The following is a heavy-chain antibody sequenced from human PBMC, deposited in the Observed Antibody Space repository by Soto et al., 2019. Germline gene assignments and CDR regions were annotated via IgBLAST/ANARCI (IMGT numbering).Heavy chain of an antibody. V-gene: IGHV1-58*02. CDR1: GFTFTSSA. CDR2: IVVGSGNT. CDR3: AATSPRLRFLEWFRPDYYYYYMDV. D-gene: IGHD3-3*01. J-gene: IGHJ6*03. Sequence: SVKVSCKASGFTFTSSAMQWVRQARGQRLEWIGWIVVGSGNTNYAQKFQERVTITRDMPTSTAYMELSSLRSEDTAVYYCAATSPRLRFLEWFRPDYYYYYMDVWGKGTTVTVSS.